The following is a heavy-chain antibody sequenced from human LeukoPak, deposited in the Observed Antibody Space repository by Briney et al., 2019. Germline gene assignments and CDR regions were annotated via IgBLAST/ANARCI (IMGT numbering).Heavy chain of an antibody. Sequence: SETLSLTCAVYGWSFSGYYWGWIRQPPGKGLEWIGEINHSGSTNYNPSLKSRVTISVDTSKNQFSLKLSSVTAADTAVYYCSMWIQLWLRSGFDLWGRGTLVTVSS. CDR2: INHSGST. V-gene: IGHV4-34*01. J-gene: IGHJ2*01. D-gene: IGHD5-18*01. CDR3: SMWIQLWLRSGFDL. CDR1: GWSFSGYY.